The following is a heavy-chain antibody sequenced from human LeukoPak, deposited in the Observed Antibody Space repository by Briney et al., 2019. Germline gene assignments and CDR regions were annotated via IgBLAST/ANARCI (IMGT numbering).Heavy chain of an antibody. CDR3: ARASQWLAFDN. D-gene: IGHD6-19*01. CDR1: RFTVTNSY. V-gene: IGHV3-66*01. CDR2: IYDGDNT. Sequence: GGSLRLSCAASRFTVTNSYMSWVRQAPGKGLEWVSVIYDGDNTNYPDSVKGRFTISRDSSKNTLYLQMNSLRADDTAVYFCARASQWLAFDNWGQGTLVTVSS. J-gene: IGHJ4*02.